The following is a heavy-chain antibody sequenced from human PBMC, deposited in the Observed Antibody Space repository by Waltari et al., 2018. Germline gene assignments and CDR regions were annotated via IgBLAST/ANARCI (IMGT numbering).Heavy chain of an antibody. V-gene: IGHV1-8*01. CDR2: MNPKSGNT. CDR3: ARGLTYSSGWYGYYYGMDV. Sequence: QVQLVQSGAEVKKPGASVKVSCKASGYTFTSYDINWVRQATGQGLEWMGLMNPKSGNTGYAQKLQGRVTMTRNTSRSTAYMELSSLRTEDTAVYYCARGLTYSSGWYGYYYGMDVWGQGTTVTVSS. D-gene: IGHD6-19*01. CDR1: GYTFTSYD. J-gene: IGHJ6*02.